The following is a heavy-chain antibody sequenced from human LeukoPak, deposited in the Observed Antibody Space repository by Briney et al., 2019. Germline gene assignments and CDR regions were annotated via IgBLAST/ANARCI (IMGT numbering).Heavy chain of an antibody. CDR2: IYYSGST. J-gene: IGHJ4*02. CDR1: GGSISSSSYY. V-gene: IGHV4-39*01. Sequence: PSETLSLTCTVSGGSISSSSYYWGWIRQPPGKGLEWIGSIYYSGSTYYNPSLKSRVTISVDTSKNQFSLKLSSVTAADTAVYYCARRPYVWGSYRQFDYWGQGTLVTVSS. D-gene: IGHD3-16*02. CDR3: ARRPYVWGSYRQFDY.